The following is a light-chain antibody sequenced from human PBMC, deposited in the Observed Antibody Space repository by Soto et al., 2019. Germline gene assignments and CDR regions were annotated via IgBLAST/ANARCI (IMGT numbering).Light chain of an antibody. CDR3: QQYGNSPWT. J-gene: IGKJ1*01. CDR1: QTVSNRY. Sequence: ETVLTQSPGTLSLSPGERATLSCRASQTVSNRYVAWYQHKPGQAPRVLIYAASNRTAGIPDRFSGSGSGKEFTLTISRLEPEDFAVYYCQQYGNSPWTFGQGTKVEI. CDR2: AAS. V-gene: IGKV3-20*01.